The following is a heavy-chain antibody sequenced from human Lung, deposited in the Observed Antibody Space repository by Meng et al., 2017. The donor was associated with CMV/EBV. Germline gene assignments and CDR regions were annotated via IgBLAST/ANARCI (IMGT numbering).Heavy chain of an antibody. CDR3: ARNQTRSNYDFWSGFISRGPKYYYCYGMDV. J-gene: IGHJ6*02. Sequence: SGPXLVKPTQTLTLTCTFSGFSLSTSGMCVSWVRQPPGKALEWLALIDWDDDKYYSTSLKTRLTISKDTSKNQVVLTMTNMDPVDTATYYCARNQTRSNYDFWSGFISRGPKYYYCYGMDVWGQGTTVTVSS. CDR1: GFSLSTSGMC. D-gene: IGHD3-3*01. CDR2: IDWDDDK. V-gene: IGHV2-70*20.